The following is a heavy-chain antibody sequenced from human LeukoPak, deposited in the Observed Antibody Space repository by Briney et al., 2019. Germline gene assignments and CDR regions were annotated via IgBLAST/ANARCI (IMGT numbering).Heavy chain of an antibody. V-gene: IGHV4-39*01. J-gene: IGHJ3*02. CDR2: LYYSGRN. CDR1: GGSISSSSYY. CDR3: ARGCSSTSCFGFDI. Sequence: PSETLSLTCTVSGGSISSSSYYWGWIRQPPGKGLDWIGTLYYSGRNYYNSSLESRVTISEDRSKNQFSLNLSSVTAADTAVYYCARGCSSTSCFGFDIWGQGTMVIVSS. D-gene: IGHD2-2*01.